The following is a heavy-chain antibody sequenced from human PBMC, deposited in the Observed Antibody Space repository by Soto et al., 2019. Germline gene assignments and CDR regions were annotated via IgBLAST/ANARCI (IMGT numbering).Heavy chain of an antibody. CDR1: GITFSSYA. D-gene: IGHD6-19*01. CDR3: AKERSSGWSFDY. V-gene: IGHV3-23*01. J-gene: IGHJ4*02. Sequence: AGGSLRLSCAASGITFSSYAMNWVRQAPGKGLEWVSGISGSGDSTYYADSVKGRFTVSRDNSKNTLYLQMNSLRAEDTAVFYCAKERSSGWSFDYWGQGTLVTVSS. CDR2: ISGSGDST.